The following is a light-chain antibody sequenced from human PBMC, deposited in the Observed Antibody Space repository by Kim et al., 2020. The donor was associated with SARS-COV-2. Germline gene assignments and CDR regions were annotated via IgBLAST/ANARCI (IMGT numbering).Light chain of an antibody. V-gene: IGKV3-20*01. J-gene: IGKJ2*01. CDR3: QQYVGLPYT. CDR1: QSVFSN. Sequence: SLSPGERTSLSCRASQSVFSNLAWYQQKPGLAPRLLIYGTSRRATRIPDRFSGSGSGTDFTLTITRLEPEDFAVYYCQQYVGLPYTFGQGTKLEI. CDR2: GTS.